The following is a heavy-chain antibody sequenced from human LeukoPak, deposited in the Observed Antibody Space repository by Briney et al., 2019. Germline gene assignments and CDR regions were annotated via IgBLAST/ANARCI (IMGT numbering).Heavy chain of an antibody. D-gene: IGHD1-26*01. CDR2: FDPEDGET. Sequence: ASVKVSCKVSGYTLTELSMHWVRQAPGKGLEWMGGFDPEDGETIYAQKFQGRVTMTEDTSTDTAYMELSSLRSEDTAVYYCATVLQYSGSYPWDYWGQGTLVTVSS. V-gene: IGHV1-24*01. J-gene: IGHJ4*02. CDR3: ATVLQYSGSYPWDY. CDR1: GYTLTELS.